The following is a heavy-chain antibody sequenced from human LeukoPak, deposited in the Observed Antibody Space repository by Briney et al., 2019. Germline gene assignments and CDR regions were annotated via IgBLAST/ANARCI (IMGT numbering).Heavy chain of an antibody. D-gene: IGHD3-3*01. CDR1: GGTFSSYA. CDR3: ASITTYPEGPY. Sequence: SVKVSCMASGGTFSSYAFSWVRQAPGQGLEWMGRIIPIFGIANYAQKFQGRVTITADKSTSTAYMELSSLRSEDTAVYYCASITTYPEGPYWGQGTLVTVSS. CDR2: IIPIFGIA. J-gene: IGHJ4*02. V-gene: IGHV1-69*04.